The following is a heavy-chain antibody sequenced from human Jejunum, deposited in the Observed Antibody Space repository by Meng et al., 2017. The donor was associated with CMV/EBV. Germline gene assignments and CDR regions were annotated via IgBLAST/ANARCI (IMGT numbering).Heavy chain of an antibody. J-gene: IGHJ4*02. CDR1: GFTFSGYE. D-gene: IGHD3-16*01. V-gene: IGHV3-48*03. CDR2: ISNSSTPI. Sequence: AASGFTFSGYELTWLRQAPGKGLEWVSYISNSSTPIYYADSTKGRFTISRDNAKNSLYLQMNSLRAEDTAVYYCARDRADGGIDYWGQGTLVTVSS. CDR3: ARDRADGGIDY.